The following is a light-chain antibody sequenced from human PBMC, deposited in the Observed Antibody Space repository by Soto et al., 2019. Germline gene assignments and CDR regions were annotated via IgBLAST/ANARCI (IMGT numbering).Light chain of an antibody. Sequence: QCALTQPASVSGSPGQSITISCTGTSSDVGGYNYVSWYQQHPGKAPKLMIYEVSNRPSGVSNRFSGPKSGNTASLTISGLQAEDEADYYCSSYTSSSTLLYVFGAGTKVTVL. J-gene: IGLJ1*01. CDR1: SSDVGGYNY. CDR3: SSYTSSSTLLYV. CDR2: EVS. V-gene: IGLV2-14*01.